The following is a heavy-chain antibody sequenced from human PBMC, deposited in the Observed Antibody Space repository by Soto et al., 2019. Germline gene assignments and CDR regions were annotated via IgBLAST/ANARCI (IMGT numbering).Heavy chain of an antibody. V-gene: IGHV1-18*01. CDR3: VRDASSGYRGWWDP. J-gene: IGHJ5*02. Sequence: ASVKVSCKTSGYTFTSYGISWVRQAPGRGLEWMGLISPYNGDTIYARKFQGRVIVTADTATSTVYMELRSLRSDDTAVYYCVRDASSGYRGWWDPWGQGTLVTVSS. D-gene: IGHD5-18*01. CDR2: ISPYNGDT. CDR1: GYTFTSYG.